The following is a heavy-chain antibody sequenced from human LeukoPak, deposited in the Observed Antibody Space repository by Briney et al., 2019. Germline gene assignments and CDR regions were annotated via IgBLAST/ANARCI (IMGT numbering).Heavy chain of an antibody. CDR2: IYSGGST. CDR3: TRGGGGSFPHY. Sequence: AGGSLRLSCAASGFTVSSNFLSWVRQPPGKGLEWVSDIYSGGSTYYADSVEGRFTISRDNSKNTLYFQMNSLRAEDTAVYYCTRGGGGSFPHYWGQGTLVTVSS. J-gene: IGHJ4*02. CDR1: GFTVSSNF. V-gene: IGHV3-53*01. D-gene: IGHD2-21*01.